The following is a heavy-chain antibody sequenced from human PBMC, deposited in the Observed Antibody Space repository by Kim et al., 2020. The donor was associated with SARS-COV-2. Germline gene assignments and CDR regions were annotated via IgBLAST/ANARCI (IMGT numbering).Heavy chain of an antibody. Sequence: GGSLRLSCAASGFTFSSYGMHWVRQAPGKGLEWVAVIWYDGSNKYYADSVKGRFTISRDNSKNTLYLQMNSLRAEDTAVYYCARAAQTAMGYYGMDVWGQGTTVTVSS. CDR1: GFTFSSYG. J-gene: IGHJ6*02. CDR2: IWYDGSNK. V-gene: IGHV3-33*08. D-gene: IGHD5-18*01. CDR3: ARAAQTAMGYYGMDV.